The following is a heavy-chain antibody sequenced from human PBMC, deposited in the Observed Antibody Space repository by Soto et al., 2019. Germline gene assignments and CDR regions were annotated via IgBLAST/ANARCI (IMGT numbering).Heavy chain of an antibody. CDR3: AKKYRGDWSFDY. CDR1: GFTFSSYG. D-gene: IGHD6-19*01. CDR2: ISAGGGGT. J-gene: IGHJ4*02. V-gene: IGHV3-23*01. Sequence: PGGSLRLSCAAFGFTFSSYGMSWVRQAPGKGLEWVSSISAGGGGTYYADSVKGRFTISRDNSKNTVFLQMNGLRAEDTALYFCAKKYRGDWSFDYWGQGTLVTVSS.